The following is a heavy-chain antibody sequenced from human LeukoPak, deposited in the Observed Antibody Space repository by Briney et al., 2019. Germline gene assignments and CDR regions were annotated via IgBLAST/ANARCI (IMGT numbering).Heavy chain of an antibody. CDR1: GFTFSHAW. J-gene: IGHJ4*02. CDR2: IKQDGSEK. Sequence: GGSLRLSCAASGFTFSHAWMTWVRQAPGKGLEWVANIKQDGSEKYYVDSVKGRFTISRDNAKNSLYLQMNSLRAEDTAVYYCARDQWWQLIAVAITSYFDCWGQGTLVTVSS. CDR3: ARDQWWQLIAVAITSYFDC. D-gene: IGHD6-19*01. V-gene: IGHV3-7*01.